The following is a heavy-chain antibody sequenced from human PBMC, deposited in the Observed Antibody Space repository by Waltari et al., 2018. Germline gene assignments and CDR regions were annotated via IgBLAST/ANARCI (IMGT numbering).Heavy chain of an antibody. D-gene: IGHD2-21*01. Sequence: EVQLVESGGGLVQPGGSLRLSCAASGFTFNVYWMHWVRQAPGKGLVWVSRIKTDGSTTMYADSVKGRFTISRDNAKNSLYLQMNSLRAEDTAVYYCASWGGSWGQGTLVTVSS. J-gene: IGHJ4*02. V-gene: IGHV3-74*03. CDR1: GFTFNVYW. CDR3: ASWGGS. CDR2: IKTDGSTT.